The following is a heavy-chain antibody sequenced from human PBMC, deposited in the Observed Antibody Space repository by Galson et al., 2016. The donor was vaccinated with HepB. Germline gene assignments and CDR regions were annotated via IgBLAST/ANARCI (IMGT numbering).Heavy chain of an antibody. CDR1: GFTFSNYA. Sequence: SLRLSCAASGFTFSNYAMHWVRQAPGKGLEWVALISDDGSKKYYADSVKGRFTISRDNSKNTPYLQMNSLRDEDTAVYYCAKEGEYCGSDCYSGYFQQWGQGTLVTVSS. J-gene: IGHJ1*01. CDR2: ISDDGSKK. V-gene: IGHV3-30*04. D-gene: IGHD2-21*01. CDR3: AKEGEYCGSDCYSGYFQQ.